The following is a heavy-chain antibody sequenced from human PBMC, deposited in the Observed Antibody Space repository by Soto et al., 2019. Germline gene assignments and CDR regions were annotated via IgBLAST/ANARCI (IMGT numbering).Heavy chain of an antibody. Sequence: PSETLSLTCGVSGDTFSGGNWWSWVRQPPGKGLEWIGEIYYSGSTNLNPSLKSRVTISIDKSKNQFSLNLTSVTAADTAVYYCATSGDRYYYYGMDVWGQGTTVTV. CDR3: ATSGDRYYYYGMDV. D-gene: IGHD3-10*01. J-gene: IGHJ6*02. CDR2: IYYSGST. V-gene: IGHV4-4*02. CDR1: GDTFSGGNW.